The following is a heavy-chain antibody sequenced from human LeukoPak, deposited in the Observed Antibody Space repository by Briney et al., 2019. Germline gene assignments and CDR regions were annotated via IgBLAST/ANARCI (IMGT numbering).Heavy chain of an antibody. V-gene: IGHV3-23*03. CDR1: GFTFSDYG. CDR3: AKGLRITSN. CDR2: ISGGGLHT. J-gene: IGHJ4*02. D-gene: IGHD3-16*01. Sequence: GGSLRLSCAASGFTFSDYGMTWVRQTPGNGLEWVSSISGGGLHTYNVAPVKGLFVISRDNSKTTFSLQIHSLRPEDTAVYYCAKGLRITSNWGQRIMLSVSP.